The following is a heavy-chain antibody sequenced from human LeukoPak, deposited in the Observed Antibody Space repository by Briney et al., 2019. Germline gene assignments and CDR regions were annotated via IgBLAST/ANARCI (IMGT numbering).Heavy chain of an antibody. CDR1: GFAVSSTY. J-gene: IGHJ4*02. CDR2: IYSGGST. V-gene: IGHV3-53*01. Sequence: GGSLRLSCAASGFAVSSTYMTWVRLAPGKGLEWVSVIYSGGSTYYADSVKGRFTISRDNSKNTLYLQMNSLRAEDTAVYYCARGPYYYDRSGYFDYWGQGTLVTVSS. CDR3: ARGPYYYDRSGYFDY. D-gene: IGHD3-22*01.